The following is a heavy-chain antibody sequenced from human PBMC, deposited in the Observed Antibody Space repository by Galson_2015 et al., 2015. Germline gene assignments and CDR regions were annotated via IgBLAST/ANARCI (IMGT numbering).Heavy chain of an antibody. D-gene: IGHD6-13*01. Sequence: SLRLSCAASGFTFSSYAMHWVRQAPGKGLEWVAVISYDGSNKYYADSVKGRFTISRDNSKNTLYLQMNSLRAEDTVVYYCARDSRAAGNFQHWGQGTLVTISS. CDR2: ISYDGSNK. CDR1: GFTFSSYA. CDR3: ARDSRAAGNFQH. V-gene: IGHV3-30-3*01. J-gene: IGHJ1*01.